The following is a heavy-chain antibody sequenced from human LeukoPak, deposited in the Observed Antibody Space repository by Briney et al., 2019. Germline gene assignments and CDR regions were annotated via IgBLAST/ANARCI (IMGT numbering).Heavy chain of an antibody. CDR2: ISAGADVI. V-gene: IGHV3-23*01. Sequence: GGSLRLSCEAAGFSFRDYPMGWVRRASGERLEWVSGISAGADVIFYADPVKGRFTISRDNSKNTLYLQMNSLRAEDSAEYYCAKSLLTTATGTGRAFDIWDQGTMVTVSA. J-gene: IGHJ3*02. CDR1: GFSFRDYP. CDR3: AKSLLTTATGTGRAFDI. D-gene: IGHD1-1*01.